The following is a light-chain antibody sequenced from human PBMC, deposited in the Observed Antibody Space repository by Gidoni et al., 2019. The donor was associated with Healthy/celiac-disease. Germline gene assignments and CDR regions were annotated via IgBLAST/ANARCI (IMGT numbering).Light chain of an antibody. J-gene: IGKJ1*01. CDR1: QSISSY. Sequence: DIQMTQSPSSLSAFVGDRVTITCRASQSISSYLTWYQQKPGKAPKLLIYAASSLQSGVPSRFSGSGSGTDFTLTISSLQPEDFATYYCQQSYSTSAWTFGQGTKVEIK. CDR3: QQSYSTSAWT. V-gene: IGKV1-39*01. CDR2: AAS.